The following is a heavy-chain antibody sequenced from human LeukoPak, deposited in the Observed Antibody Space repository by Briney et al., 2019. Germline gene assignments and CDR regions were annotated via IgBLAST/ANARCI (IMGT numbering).Heavy chain of an antibody. CDR3: ARDDGWFDP. CDR2: IIPIFGTA. Sequence: SVKVSCKASGGTFTSYAISWVRQAPGQGLEWMGGIIPIFGTADDAQKFQGRGTITTAESTSTAYMELRRLRSEDTAVYYCARDDGWFDPWGQGTLVTVSS. V-gene: IGHV1-69*05. J-gene: IGHJ5*02. CDR1: GGTFTSYA.